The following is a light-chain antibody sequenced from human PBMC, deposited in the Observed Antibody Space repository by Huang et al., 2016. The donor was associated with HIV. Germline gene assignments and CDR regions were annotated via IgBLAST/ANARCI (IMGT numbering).Light chain of an antibody. Sequence: EIVMTQSPATLSVSPGERATLSCRASQSVRSNIAWYQQEVGQAPRLLIFGASTRATGVPARFSGSESGTEFTLTISSLQAEDVAIYYCQQYNNWPPRGTFGQGTKVEIK. CDR1: QSVRSN. CDR2: GAS. CDR3: QQYNNWPPRGT. J-gene: IGKJ1*01. V-gene: IGKV3-15*01.